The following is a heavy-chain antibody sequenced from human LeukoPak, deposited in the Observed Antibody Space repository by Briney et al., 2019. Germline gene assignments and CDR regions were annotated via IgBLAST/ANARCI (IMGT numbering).Heavy chain of an antibody. CDR1: GFTFSSYG. CDR2: IWYDGNNK. Sequence: PGGSLRLSCAASGFTFSSYGMHWVRQAPGKGLEWVAVIWYDGNNKYYADSVKGRFTISRDNSKNTLYLQMNSLRAEDTAVYYCARERMEYYYDSMGHNWFDPWGQGTLVTVSS. CDR3: ARERMEYYYDSMGHNWFDP. J-gene: IGHJ5*02. V-gene: IGHV3-33*01. D-gene: IGHD3-22*01.